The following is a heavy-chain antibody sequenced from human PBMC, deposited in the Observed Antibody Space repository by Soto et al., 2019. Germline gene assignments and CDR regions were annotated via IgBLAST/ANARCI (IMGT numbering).Heavy chain of an antibody. V-gene: IGHV3-33*01. J-gene: IGHJ4*02. CDR1: GFTFSSYG. D-gene: IGHD5-12*01. Sequence: QVQLVESGGGVVQPGRSLRLSCAASGFTFSSYGMHWVRQAPGKGLEWVAVIWYDGSNKYYADSVKGRFTISRDNSKNTLYLQMNSLRAEDTAVYYCARDLGGYTFRGYFDYWGQGTLVTVSS. CDR2: IWYDGSNK. CDR3: ARDLGGYTFRGYFDY.